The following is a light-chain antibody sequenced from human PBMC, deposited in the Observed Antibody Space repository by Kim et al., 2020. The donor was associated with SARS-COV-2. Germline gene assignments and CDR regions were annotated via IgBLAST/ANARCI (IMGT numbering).Light chain of an antibody. CDR1: QSISSW. J-gene: IGKJ1*01. CDR2: KAS. CDR3: QQYSSYST. V-gene: IGKV1-5*03. Sequence: DIQMTQSPSTLSASIGDRVTIICRASQSISSWLAWYQQKPGKAPKLLIHKASTLESGVPSRFTGSGSGTQFTLTISSLQPDDSATYYCQQYSSYSTFGQGTKVDIK.